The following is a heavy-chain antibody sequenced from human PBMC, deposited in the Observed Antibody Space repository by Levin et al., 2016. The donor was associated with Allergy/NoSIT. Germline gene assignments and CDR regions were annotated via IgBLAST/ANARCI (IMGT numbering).Heavy chain of an antibody. CDR2: ISSNGGST. CDR1: GFTFSSYA. V-gene: IGHV3-64*01. Sequence: GESLKISCAASGFTFSSYAMHWVRQAPGKGLEYVSAISSNGGSTYYANSVKGRFTISRDNSKNTLYLQMGSLRAEDMAVYYCARVVSGWYGMDVWGQGTTVTVSS. J-gene: IGHJ6*02. D-gene: IGHD6-19*01. CDR3: ARVVSGWYGMDV.